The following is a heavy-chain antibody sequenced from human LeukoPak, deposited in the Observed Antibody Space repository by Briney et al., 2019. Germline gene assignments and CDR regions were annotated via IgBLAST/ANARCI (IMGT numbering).Heavy chain of an antibody. CDR2: TYYMSKWYN. Sequence: SQTLSLTCAISGDSVPSNCAAWNWIRPSPSRGLEWLGRTYYMSKWYNDYAVSVKSRITINPDTAKKQFSLQLNSVTPEDTAVYYGARDMEVGIAAAGHNWFDPWGQGTLVTVSS. V-gene: IGHV6-1*01. D-gene: IGHD6-13*01. CDR3: ARDMEVGIAAAGHNWFDP. J-gene: IGHJ5*02. CDR1: GDSVPSNCAA.